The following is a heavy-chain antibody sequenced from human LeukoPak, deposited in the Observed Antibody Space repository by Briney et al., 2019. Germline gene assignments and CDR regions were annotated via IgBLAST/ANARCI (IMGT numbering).Heavy chain of an antibody. Sequence: ASVKVSCKASGGTFSSYAISWVRQAPGQGLEWMGRIIPILGIANYAQKFQGRATITADKSTSIAYMELSSLRSEDTAVYYCASGTNHSSSWYLKVYWGQGTLVTVSS. V-gene: IGHV1-69*04. D-gene: IGHD6-13*01. J-gene: IGHJ4*02. CDR2: IIPILGIA. CDR3: ASGTNHSSSWYLKVY. CDR1: GGTFSSYA.